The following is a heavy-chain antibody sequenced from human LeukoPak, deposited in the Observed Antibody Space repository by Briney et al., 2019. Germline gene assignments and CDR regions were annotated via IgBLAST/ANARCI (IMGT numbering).Heavy chain of an antibody. V-gene: IGHV4-31*03. CDR1: GGSISSGGYY. CDR3: ARDRYTVVSWYFDL. CDR2: ICYGGST. Sequence: SQTLSLTCTVSGGSISSGGYYWSWIRQHPGKGLEWIGYICYGGSTYYNPSLKSRVTISVDTSKNQFSLKLSSVTAADTDVYYCARDRYTVVSWYFDLWGRGTLVTVSS. D-gene: IGHD4-23*01. J-gene: IGHJ2*01.